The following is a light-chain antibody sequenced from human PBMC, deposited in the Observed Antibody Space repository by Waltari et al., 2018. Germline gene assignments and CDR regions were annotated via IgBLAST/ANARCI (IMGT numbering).Light chain of an antibody. Sequence: YEMTQPPSVSVSPGQTASITCSGDNLQYKYVYWYQHKPGKSPLLILYRDIERPSGIPERFSGSNSGNTVTLTISETQAMDEADYYCQAWDTSTGVVFGGGTKLTVL. CDR3: QAWDTSTGVV. J-gene: IGLJ2*01. CDR1: NLQYKY. CDR2: RDI. V-gene: IGLV3-1*01.